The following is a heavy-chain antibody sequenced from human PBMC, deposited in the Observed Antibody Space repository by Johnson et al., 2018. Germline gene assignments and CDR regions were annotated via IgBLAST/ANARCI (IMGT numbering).Heavy chain of an antibody. CDR3: ARLPLTMVRGVIWAFDI. CDR2: IYYSGST. CDR1: GGSISSYY. V-gene: IGHV4-59*01. Sequence: QVQLQESGPGLVKXSETLSLTCTVSGGSISSYYWSWIRQPPGQGLEWIGYIYYSGSTNYNPSLKSRVTISVDTSNNQFSLKLSPVTAADTAVYYCARLPLTMVRGVIWAFDIWGQGTMVTVSS. D-gene: IGHD3-10*01. J-gene: IGHJ3*02.